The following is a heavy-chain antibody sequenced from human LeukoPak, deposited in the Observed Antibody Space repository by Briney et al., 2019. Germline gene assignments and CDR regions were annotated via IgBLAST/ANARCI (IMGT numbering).Heavy chain of an antibody. J-gene: IGHJ4*02. CDR3: TRLSMELINY. V-gene: IGHV3-73*01. Sequence: GESLKLSCAASGFTFSGSAIHWVRQASGKGLEWVGRIRSKADNYATAYAASVKGRFTISRDDSENTAYLQMSSLETEDTALYYCTRLSMELINYWGQGTLVTVSS. CDR2: IRSKADNYAT. CDR1: GFTFSGSA. D-gene: IGHD1-1*01.